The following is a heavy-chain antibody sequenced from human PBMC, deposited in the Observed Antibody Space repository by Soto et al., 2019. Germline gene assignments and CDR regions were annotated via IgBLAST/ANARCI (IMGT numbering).Heavy chain of an antibody. CDR1: GFTFSSYW. D-gene: IGHD3-10*01. J-gene: IGHJ6*03. CDR2: IKQDGSEK. Sequence: GGSLRLSCAASGFTFSSYWMSWVRQAPGKGLEWVANIKQDGSEKYYVDSVKGRFTISRDNAKNSLYLQMNSLRAEDTAVYYCARRGVVRGSDYYYYMGVWGKGTTVTVSS. CDR3: ARRGVVRGSDYYYYMGV. V-gene: IGHV3-7*01.